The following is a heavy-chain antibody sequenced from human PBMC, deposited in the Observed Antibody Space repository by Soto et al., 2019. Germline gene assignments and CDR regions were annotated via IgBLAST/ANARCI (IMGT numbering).Heavy chain of an antibody. Sequence: GGSLRLSCAASGFTFSSYSMNWVRQAPGKGLEWVSSISSSSSYLYYADSVKGRFTISRDNAKNSLYLQMNSLRAEDTAVYYFSRDYKMERREWNYYYYGMDVWGQGTTVTVSS. J-gene: IGHJ6*02. CDR2: ISSSSSYL. CDR3: SRDYKMERREWNYYYYGMDV. V-gene: IGHV3-21*01. CDR1: GFTFSSYS. D-gene: IGHD1-1*01.